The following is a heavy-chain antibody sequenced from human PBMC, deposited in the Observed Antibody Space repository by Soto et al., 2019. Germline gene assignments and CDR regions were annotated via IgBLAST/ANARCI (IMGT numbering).Heavy chain of an antibody. D-gene: IGHD6-19*01. CDR3: AIGVAVAGNYDY. CDR2: IWYDGSNK. J-gene: IGHJ4*02. Sequence: QVQLVESGGGVVQPGRSLRLSYAAPGFTFSSYGMHWFRQAPGKVLEWVAVIWYDGSNKYYADAVKGRFTISRDNSKNTLYLQMNSLRAEDTAVYYCAIGVAVAGNYDYWGQGTLVTVSS. CDR1: GFTFSSYG. V-gene: IGHV3-33*01.